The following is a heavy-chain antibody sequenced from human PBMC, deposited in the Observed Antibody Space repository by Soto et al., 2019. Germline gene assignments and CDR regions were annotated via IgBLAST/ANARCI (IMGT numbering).Heavy chain of an antibody. CDR1: GFTFSNYA. CDR3: ARAGSQLRYFDWLLHFDY. V-gene: IGHV3-30-3*01. D-gene: IGHD3-9*01. CDR2: ISSDGSNK. Sequence: GGSLRLSCAASGFTFSNYAMHWVRQAPGKGLEWVAVISSDGSNKYYADSVKGRFTISRDNSKNTLYLQMNSLRAEDTAVYYCARAGSQLRYFDWLLHFDYWGQGT. J-gene: IGHJ4*02.